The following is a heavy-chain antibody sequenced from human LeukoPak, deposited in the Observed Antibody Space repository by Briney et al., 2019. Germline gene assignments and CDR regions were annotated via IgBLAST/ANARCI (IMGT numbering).Heavy chain of an antibody. J-gene: IGHJ3*02. CDR2: ISYDGSNK. Sequence: PGRSLRLSCAASGFTFSSYAMHWVRQAPGKGLEWVAVISYDGSNKYYADSVKGRFTISRDNSKNTLYLQMNSLRAEDTAIYYCAKAVGSSGYFSRDAFDIWGQGTMVTVSS. D-gene: IGHD3-22*01. CDR3: AKAVGSSGYFSRDAFDI. CDR1: GFTFSSYA. V-gene: IGHV3-30-3*01.